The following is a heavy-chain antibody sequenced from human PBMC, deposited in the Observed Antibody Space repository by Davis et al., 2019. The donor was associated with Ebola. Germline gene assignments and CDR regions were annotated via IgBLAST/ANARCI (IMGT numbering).Heavy chain of an antibody. D-gene: IGHD3-22*01. CDR2: IKEYGSEK. CDR1: GFTFSNYE. CDR3: ARRRYDSRGYYYFDY. J-gene: IGHJ4*02. V-gene: IGHV3-7*03. Sequence: GESLKISCAVSGFTFSNYEMNWVRKAPGKGLEWVGNIKEYGSEKYYVDSVKGRFTISRDNTKNSLFLQMNSLRAEDTAFYYCARRRYDSRGYYYFDYWGQGTLVTVSS.